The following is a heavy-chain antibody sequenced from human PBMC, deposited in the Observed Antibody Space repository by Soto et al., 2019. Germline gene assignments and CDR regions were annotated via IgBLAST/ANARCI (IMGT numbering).Heavy chain of an antibody. Sequence: SETLSLTCTVSGGSVSSGSYYWSWVRQPPGKGLEWIGYIYYSGSTNYNPSLKSRVTISVDTSKNQFSLKLSSVTAADTAVYYCAAQLWTYYYYGMDVWGQGTTVTVSS. J-gene: IGHJ6*02. D-gene: IGHD5-18*01. CDR3: AAQLWTYYYYGMDV. CDR2: IYYSGST. V-gene: IGHV4-61*01. CDR1: GGSVSSGSYY.